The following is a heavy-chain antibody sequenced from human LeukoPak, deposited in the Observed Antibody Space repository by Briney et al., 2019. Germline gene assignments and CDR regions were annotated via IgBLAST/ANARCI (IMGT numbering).Heavy chain of an antibody. J-gene: IGHJ4*02. D-gene: IGHD6-19*01. CDR2: ISGSGGST. Sequence: PGGSLRLSCAASGFTFSDYYMSWIRQAPGKGLEWVSAISGSGGSTYYADSVKGRFTISRDNSKNSLYLQMNSLRVEDTAVYYCAKESSGGWYFDYWGQGTLVTVSS. CDR1: GFTFSDYY. CDR3: AKESSGGWYFDY. V-gene: IGHV3-23*01.